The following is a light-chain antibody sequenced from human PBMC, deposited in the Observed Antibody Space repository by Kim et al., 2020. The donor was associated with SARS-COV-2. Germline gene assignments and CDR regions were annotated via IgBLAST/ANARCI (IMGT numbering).Light chain of an antibody. CDR3: QHYYPTSCT. CDR2: NAS. J-gene: IGKJ2*02. V-gene: IGKV1-5*01. CDR1: QSIGTW. Sequence: DIQMTQSPSTLSASVGDTVTITCRASQSIGTWLAWYQQKPGKAPKVLIYNASNLENGVPSRFRGSGSGTEFTLTITSLQPDDFATYYCQHYYPTSCTFGQGTKVDIK.